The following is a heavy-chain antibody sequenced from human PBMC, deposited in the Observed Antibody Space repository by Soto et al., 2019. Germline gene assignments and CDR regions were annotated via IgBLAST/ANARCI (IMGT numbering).Heavy chain of an antibody. CDR2: IVVGSGNT. Sequence: GASVKVACKASGFTFTSSAVQWVRQARGQRLEWIGWIVVGSGNTNYAQKFQERVTITRDMSTSTAYMELSSLRSEDTAVYYCAAGAYYDSSGYYLGAFDIWGQGAMVTVSS. J-gene: IGHJ3*02. D-gene: IGHD3-22*01. V-gene: IGHV1-58*01. CDR3: AAGAYYDSSGYYLGAFDI. CDR1: GFTFTSSA.